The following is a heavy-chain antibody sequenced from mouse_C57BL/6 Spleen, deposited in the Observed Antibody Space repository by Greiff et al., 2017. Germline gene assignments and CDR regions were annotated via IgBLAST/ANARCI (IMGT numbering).Heavy chain of an antibody. J-gene: IGHJ4*01. CDR1: GFTFSDYY. CDR2: INYDGSST. V-gene: IGHV5-16*01. CDR3: ARVHYGNYFYYAMDY. Sequence: DVMLVESEGGLVQPGSSMKLSCTASGFTFSDYYMAWVRQVPEKGLEWVANINYDGSSTYYLDSLKSRFIISRDNAKNILYLQMSSLKSEDTATYYCARVHYGNYFYYAMDYWGQGTSVTVSS. D-gene: IGHD2-1*01.